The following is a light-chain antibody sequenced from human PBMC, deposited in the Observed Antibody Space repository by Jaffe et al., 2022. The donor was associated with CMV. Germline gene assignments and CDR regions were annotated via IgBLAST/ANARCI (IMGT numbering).Light chain of an antibody. V-gene: IGKV3-20*01. CDR2: GAA. Sequence: EVVLTQSPGTLSLSPGERATLSCRASRTVSSSYLAWYQQKPGQAPRLLCYGAASRATGIPDRFSVSGSGRDFTLTISKLEPEDFAVYYCQQYVTTPGTFGQGTKVEIK. J-gene: IGKJ1*01. CDR3: QQYVTTPGT. CDR1: RTVSSSY.